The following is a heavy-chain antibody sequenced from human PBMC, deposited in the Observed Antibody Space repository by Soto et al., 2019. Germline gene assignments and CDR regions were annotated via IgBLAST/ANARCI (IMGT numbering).Heavy chain of an antibody. D-gene: IGHD3-10*01. J-gene: IGHJ4*02. CDR3: ARSPPSSYYGGSGTFDY. CDR2: AYHSGST. V-gene: IGHV4-4*02. CDR1: GGFTSTNNW. Sequence: QLQLQESGPGLVRPSGTLSLTCGVSGGFTSTNNWWSWVRQPPEKGLEWIGDAYHSGSTEYNPSLKSRVSISVDKSKNQISLKLTSATAADTAVYYCARSPPSSYYGGSGTFDYWGQGTLVTVSS.